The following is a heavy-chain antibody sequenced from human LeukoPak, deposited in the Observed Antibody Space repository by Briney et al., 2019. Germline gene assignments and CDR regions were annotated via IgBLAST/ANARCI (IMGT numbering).Heavy chain of an antibody. Sequence: GGSLRLSCAASGFTFSSYSMDWVRQAPGKGLEWVSSISSSSSYIYYADSVKGRFTISRDNAKNSLYLQMNSLRAEDTAGYYCARAYYDSSGMPDYWGQGTLVTVSS. CDR1: GFTFSSYS. J-gene: IGHJ4*02. CDR2: ISSSSSYI. D-gene: IGHD3-22*01. CDR3: ARAYYDSSGMPDY. V-gene: IGHV3-21*01.